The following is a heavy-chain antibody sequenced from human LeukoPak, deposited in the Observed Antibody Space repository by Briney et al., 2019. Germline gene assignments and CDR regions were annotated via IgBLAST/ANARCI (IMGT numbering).Heavy chain of an antibody. CDR3: AGRGHRYSRD. Sequence: PSETLSLTCTVSGGSISSYYWTWIRQPPRKGLEWIGYIFYTGSANYNPSLKSRVTISVDTSNNQFSLNLSSVTAADTAVYYCAGRGHRYSRDWGQGILVTVSS. J-gene: IGHJ1*01. V-gene: IGHV4-59*08. CDR2: IFYTGSA. D-gene: IGHD2-15*01. CDR1: GGSISSYY.